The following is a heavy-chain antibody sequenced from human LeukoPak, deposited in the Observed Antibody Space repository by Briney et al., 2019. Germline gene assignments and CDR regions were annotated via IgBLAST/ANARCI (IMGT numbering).Heavy chain of an antibody. CDR1: GFTFSSYG. V-gene: IGHV3-33*01. CDR2: IWYDGSNK. D-gene: IGHD6-13*01. J-gene: IGHJ4*02. CDR3: ARETQWYSSSWYPFDY. Sequence: GGSLRLSCAASGFTFSSYGMHWVRQAPGKGLEWVAVIWYDGSNKYYADSVKGRFTISRDNSKNTLYLQMNSLRAEDTAVYYCARETQWYSSSWYPFDYRGQGTLVTVSS.